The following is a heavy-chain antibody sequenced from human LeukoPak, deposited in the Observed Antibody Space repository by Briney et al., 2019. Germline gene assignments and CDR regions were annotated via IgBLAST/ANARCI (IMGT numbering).Heavy chain of an antibody. Sequence: PSETLSLTCTVSGGSISSGNYYWSWIRQPAGKGPEWIGRIYTSGSTNYNPSLKSRVTISVDTSKNQVSLKLSSVTAADTAVYYCARFHSGSYWYFDYWGQGTLVTVSS. J-gene: IGHJ4*02. D-gene: IGHD1-26*01. V-gene: IGHV4-61*02. CDR2: IYTSGST. CDR1: GGSISSGNYY. CDR3: ARFHSGSYWYFDY.